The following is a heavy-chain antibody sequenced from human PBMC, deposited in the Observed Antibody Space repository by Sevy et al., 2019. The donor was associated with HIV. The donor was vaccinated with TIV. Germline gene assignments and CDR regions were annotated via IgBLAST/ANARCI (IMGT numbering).Heavy chain of an antibody. CDR2: IIPIFGRA. J-gene: IGHJ6*02. V-gene: IGHV1-69*13. CDR1: GGTFRNSG. D-gene: IGHD3-3*01. Sequence: ASVKVSCTASGGTFRNSGITWVRQAPGQGLEWMGGIIPIFGRANYAQNFQGRVTITADESTNTAYMELSSLRSDDTAVYYCARFTIFGVVLGGYYMDVWGQGTTVTVSS. CDR3: ARFTIFGVVLGGYYMDV.